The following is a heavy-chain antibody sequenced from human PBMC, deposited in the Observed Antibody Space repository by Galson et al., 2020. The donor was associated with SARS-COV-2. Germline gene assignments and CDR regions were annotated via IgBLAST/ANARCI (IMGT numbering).Heavy chain of an antibody. Sequence: ASVKVSCKASGYTFTNYVFTWVRQAPGQGLEWMGWISAYNGNTKYAEKVQGRVTMTTDTSTSTAYMELRSLRYDDTAVYYCGAYYNYYYGMDVWGPGTTVTVS. J-gene: IGHJ6*02. CDR2: ISAYNGNT. V-gene: IGHV1-18*01. CDR1: GYTFTNYV. D-gene: IGHD3-10*01. CDR3: GAYYNYYYGMDV.